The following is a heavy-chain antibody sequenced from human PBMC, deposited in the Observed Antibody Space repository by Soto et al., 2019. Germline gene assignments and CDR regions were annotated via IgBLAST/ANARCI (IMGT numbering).Heavy chain of an antibody. D-gene: IGHD7-27*01. V-gene: IGHV4-39*01. CDR1: GGSVSSSNYY. J-gene: IGHJ2*01. CDR3: ARLYWGRHFDL. CDR2: IYYSGNT. Sequence: SETLSLTCTVSGGSVSSSNYYWGWVRQPPGKGLEWIGSIYYSGNTYYNPSLKSRVTISVDTSENQFSLKLSSVTAADTAVFYCARLYWGRHFDLWGRGTLVTVSS.